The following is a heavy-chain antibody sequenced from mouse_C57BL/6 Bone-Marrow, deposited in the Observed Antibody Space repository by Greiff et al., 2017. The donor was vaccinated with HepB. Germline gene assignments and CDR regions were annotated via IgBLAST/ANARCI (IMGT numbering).Heavy chain of an antibody. CDR2: IYPGDGDT. V-gene: IGHV1-80*01. Sequence: QVQLKQSGAELVKPGASVKISCKASGYAFSSYWMNWVKQRPGKGLEWIGQIYPGDGDTNYNGKFKGKATLTADKSSSTAYMQRSSLTSEDSAVYFCARLITTVVATGYFDVWGTGTTVTVSS. D-gene: IGHD1-1*01. J-gene: IGHJ1*03. CDR3: ARLITTVVATGYFDV. CDR1: GYAFSSYW.